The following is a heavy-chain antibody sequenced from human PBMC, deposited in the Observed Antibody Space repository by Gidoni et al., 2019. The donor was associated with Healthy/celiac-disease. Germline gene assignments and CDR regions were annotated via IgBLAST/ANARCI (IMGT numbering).Heavy chain of an antibody. D-gene: IGHD2-15*01. CDR1: GYTLTELS. Sequence: QVQLVQSGAEVKKPGASVKVSCKVSGYTLTELSMHWVRQAPGKGLEWMGGFDPEDGETIYAQKFQGRVTMTEDTSTDTAYMELSSLRSEDTAVYYCATALGCSGGSCPEDNWFDPWGQGTLVTVSS. V-gene: IGHV1-24*01. CDR3: ATALGCSGGSCPEDNWFDP. CDR2: FDPEDGET. J-gene: IGHJ5*02.